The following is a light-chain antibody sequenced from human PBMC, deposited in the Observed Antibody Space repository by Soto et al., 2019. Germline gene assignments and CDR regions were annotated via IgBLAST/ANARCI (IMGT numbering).Light chain of an antibody. CDR1: QSVSSN. CDR3: QQYNNWPLT. CDR2: GAS. Sequence: IVLTQSPATLSVSQGERATLSCRASQSVSSNLAWHQQRPGQAPRLLIYGASTRATGVPARFSGGGSGTEFTLTITSLQSEDFAVYWCQQYNNWPLTFGPGTRLEI. V-gene: IGKV3D-15*01. J-gene: IGKJ5*01.